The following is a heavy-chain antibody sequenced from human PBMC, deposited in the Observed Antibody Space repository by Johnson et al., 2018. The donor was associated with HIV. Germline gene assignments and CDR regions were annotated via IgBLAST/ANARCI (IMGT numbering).Heavy chain of an antibody. CDR3: ARVRAGAFDI. Sequence: QVQLVESGGGVVQPGKSLTLSCVGSGLSFSNYGMHWVRQAPGNGLEWVAFIRFDGSSKYYADSVKGRFTISRDNSKNTLYLQMNSLRAEDTAMYYCARVRAGAFDIWGRGTMVTVAS. CDR2: IRFDGSSK. V-gene: IGHV3-30*02. D-gene: IGHD3-10*01. J-gene: IGHJ3*02. CDR1: GLSFSNYG.